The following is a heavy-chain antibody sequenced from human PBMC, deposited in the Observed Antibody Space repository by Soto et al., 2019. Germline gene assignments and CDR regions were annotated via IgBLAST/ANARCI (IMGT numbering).Heavy chain of an antibody. CDR2: IKQDGSET. Sequence: ELHLVESGGGLVQPGGSLRLSCTASGFMFGSYWMHWVRQAPGKGLEWVAYIKQDGSETNYVDSVKGRFTISRDNAKNSVYLQMNSLRVEYTAVYYCASLTVTLPNWFGPWGQGTLVTVSS. CDR1: GFMFGSYW. J-gene: IGHJ5*02. D-gene: IGHD4-17*01. CDR3: ASLTVTLPNWFGP. V-gene: IGHV3-7*01.